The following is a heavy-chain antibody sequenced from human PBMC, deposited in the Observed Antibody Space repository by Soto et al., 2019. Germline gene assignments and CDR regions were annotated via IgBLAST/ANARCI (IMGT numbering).Heavy chain of an antibody. V-gene: IGHV3-23*01. D-gene: IGHD1-20*01. CDR1: GFTFSSFV. CDR3: VRRAITATTNWGAFDV. CDR2: VSPGGVVS. Sequence: EVQLLESGGGLVQPGGYLRLSCAASGFTFSSFVMNWVRQAPGKALEWVSTVSPGGVVSPYTDTVKARFTISRDNSRRTLHLQMDSVRAEDAAVYFCVRRAITATTNWGAFDVWGQGTVVTVSS. J-gene: IGHJ3*01.